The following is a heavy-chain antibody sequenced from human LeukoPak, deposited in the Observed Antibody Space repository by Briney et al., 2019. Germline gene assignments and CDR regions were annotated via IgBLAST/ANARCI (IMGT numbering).Heavy chain of an antibody. J-gene: IGHJ4*02. Sequence: PSETLSLTCTVSGGSMRSYYWSWIRQPPGKGLEWVGYIYYSGSTIYNPSLKSLVTIPLDTSKNQFSLKMNSVTAADTAVYYCARMGNPATVTADYWGQGTLVTVSS. CDR3: ARMGNPATVTADY. CDR1: GGSMRSYY. D-gene: IGHD4-17*01. V-gene: IGHV4-59*08. CDR2: IYYSGST.